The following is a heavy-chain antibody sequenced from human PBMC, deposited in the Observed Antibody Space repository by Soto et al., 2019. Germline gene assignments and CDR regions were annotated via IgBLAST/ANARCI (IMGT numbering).Heavy chain of an antibody. D-gene: IGHD3-16*02. CDR2: ISAYNGNT. Sequence: ASVKVSCKASGYTFTSYGISWVRQAPGQGLEWMGWISAYNGNTNYAQKLQGRVTMTTDTSTSTAYMELRSLRSDDTAVYYCARRMITFGGVIVPADYWGQGALVTVLL. CDR1: GYTFTSYG. J-gene: IGHJ4*02. V-gene: IGHV1-18*01. CDR3: ARRMITFGGVIVPADY.